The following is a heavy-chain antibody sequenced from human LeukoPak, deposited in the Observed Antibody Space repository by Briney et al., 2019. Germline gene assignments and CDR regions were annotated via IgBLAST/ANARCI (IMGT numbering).Heavy chain of an antibody. J-gene: IGHJ6*03. CDR1: GGSISNSNW. Sequence: SETLSFTCAVSGGSISNSNWWSRVRQPPVNGLAWIGDICHSGSTNYNPSLKSRVTISVDTSKNQFSLKLSSVTATDTAVYYCARRRMVRGPLGAYMDVWGKGTTVTVSS. CDR2: ICHSGST. CDR3: ARRRMVRGPLGAYMDV. D-gene: IGHD3-10*01. V-gene: IGHV4-4*02.